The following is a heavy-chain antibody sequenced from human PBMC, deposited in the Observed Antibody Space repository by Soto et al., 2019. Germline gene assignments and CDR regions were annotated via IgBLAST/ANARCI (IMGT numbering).Heavy chain of an antibody. V-gene: IGHV1-18*01. D-gene: IGHD2-2*01. J-gene: IGHJ5*02. Sequence: ASVKVSCKASGYTFTSYGISWVRQAPGQGLEWMGWISAYNGSTNYAQKLQGRVTMTTDTSTSTAYMELRSLRSDDTAVYYCARDFGDVVVPAAISWGQGTLVTVSS. CDR1: GYTFTSYG. CDR3: ARDFGDVVVPAAIS. CDR2: ISAYNGST.